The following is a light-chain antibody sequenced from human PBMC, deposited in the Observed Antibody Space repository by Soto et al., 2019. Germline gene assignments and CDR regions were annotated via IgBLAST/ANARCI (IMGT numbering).Light chain of an antibody. J-gene: IGKJ4*01. CDR2: GAS. V-gene: IGKV3-15*01. Sequence: EIVMTQTPATLSVSPGERATLSCRASQSVSSDLAWYQQKPGQGPSLLIYGASTRATGIPARISGSGSGTEFTLTISSLQSEEFAVYYCQQYNNCPPLTFGGGTKVEIK. CDR1: QSVSSD. CDR3: QQYNNCPPLT.